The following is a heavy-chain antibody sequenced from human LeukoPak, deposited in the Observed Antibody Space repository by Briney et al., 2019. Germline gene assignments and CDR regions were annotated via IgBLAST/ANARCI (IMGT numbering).Heavy chain of an antibody. CDR2: ISWDGVTT. Sequence: PGGSLRLSCAASGFTFEYQTMHWVRQAPGKGLEWVSLISWDGVTTYYADSVKGRFTISRNDSKNSLFLQVGSLRPEDTALYYCTMDSSGYSNAFDIWGPGTMVNV. D-gene: IGHD3-22*01. CDR3: TMDSSGYSNAFDI. CDR1: GFTFEYQT. J-gene: IGHJ3*02. V-gene: IGHV3-43*01.